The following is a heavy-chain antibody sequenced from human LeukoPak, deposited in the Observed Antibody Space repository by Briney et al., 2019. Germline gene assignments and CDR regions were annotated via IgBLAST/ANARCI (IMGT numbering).Heavy chain of an antibody. Sequence: GGSLRLSCAASGFTVSSNYMSWVRQAPGKGLEWVSVIYSGGSTYYADSVKGRFTISRDKSKNTLYLQMNSLRAEDTAVYYCARESYYGSGSYYEDNWFDPWGQGTLVTVSS. J-gene: IGHJ5*02. V-gene: IGHV3-53*01. D-gene: IGHD3-10*01. CDR2: IYSGGST. CDR1: GFTVSSNY. CDR3: ARESYYGSGSYYEDNWFDP.